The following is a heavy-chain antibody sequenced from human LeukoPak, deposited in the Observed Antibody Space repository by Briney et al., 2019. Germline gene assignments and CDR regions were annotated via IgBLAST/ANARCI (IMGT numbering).Heavy chain of an antibody. CDR3: AISPGSITMVRGPESIDY. CDR1: GFTFSSYA. CDR2: ISGSGGST. Sequence: GGSLRLSCAASGFTFSSYAMSWVRQAPGKGLEWVSAISGSGGSTYYADSVKGRFTISRDNSKNTLYLQMNSLRAEDTAVYYCAISPGSITMVRGPESIDYWGQGTLVTVSS. D-gene: IGHD3-10*01. J-gene: IGHJ4*02. V-gene: IGHV3-23*01.